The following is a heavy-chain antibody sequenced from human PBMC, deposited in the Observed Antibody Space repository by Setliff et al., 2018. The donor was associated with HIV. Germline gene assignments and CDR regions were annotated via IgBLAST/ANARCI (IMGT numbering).Heavy chain of an antibody. CDR1: GFSISSGYF. V-gene: IGHV4-61*01. Sequence: SETLSLTCTVFGFSISSGYFWGWIRQPPGKGLEWIGYIHYSGSSNYNPSLKSRVSISLDTSKKQVSLKLNSVTAADTAVYYCARGLSIFGVATPGFYSFMDVWGKGTTVTVSS. CDR2: IHYSGSS. D-gene: IGHD3-3*01. CDR3: ARGLSIFGVATPGFYSFMDV. J-gene: IGHJ6*03.